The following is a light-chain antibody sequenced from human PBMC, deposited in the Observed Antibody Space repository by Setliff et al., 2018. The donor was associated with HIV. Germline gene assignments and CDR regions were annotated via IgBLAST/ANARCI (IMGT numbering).Light chain of an antibody. Sequence: DIQMTQSPSSLSASVGDRVTITCRASLAISNSLAWYQRKPGKAPNLLLYAASRLESGVPSRFSGSGSGTHYTLTISSLQAEDVAVYYCQQYYSTPLTVGGGTKVDIK. J-gene: IGKJ4*01. CDR2: AAS. V-gene: IGKV1-NL1*01. CDR1: LAISNS. CDR3: QQYYSTPLT.